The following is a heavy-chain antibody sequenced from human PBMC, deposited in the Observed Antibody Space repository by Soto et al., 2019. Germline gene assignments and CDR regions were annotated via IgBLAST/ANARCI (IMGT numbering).Heavy chain of an antibody. CDR3: ARDQYYYDSSGYYSGYYFDY. Sequence: ASVKVSCKASGYTFTSYYMHWVRQAPGQGLEWMGIINPSGGSTSYAQKFQGRVTMTRDTSTSTVYMELSSLRSEDTAVHYCARDQYYYDSSGYYSGYYFDYWGQGTLVTVS. CDR2: INPSGGST. CDR1: GYTFTSYY. J-gene: IGHJ4*02. V-gene: IGHV1-46*01. D-gene: IGHD3-22*01.